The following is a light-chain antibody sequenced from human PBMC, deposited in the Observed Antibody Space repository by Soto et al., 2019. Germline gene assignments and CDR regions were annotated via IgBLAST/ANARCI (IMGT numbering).Light chain of an antibody. V-gene: IGLV3-21*02. CDR3: QLWDSNSDHVV. CDR2: DDR. CDR1: NIGRKS. Sequence: SNELTQPPSVSVAPGQTARITCGGTNIGRKSVHWYQQKPGQAPVVVVYDDRDRPSGLRERFSGSNSGNTAALTISRVEAGDEADYYCQLWDSNSDHVVFGGGTKVTVL. J-gene: IGLJ2*01.